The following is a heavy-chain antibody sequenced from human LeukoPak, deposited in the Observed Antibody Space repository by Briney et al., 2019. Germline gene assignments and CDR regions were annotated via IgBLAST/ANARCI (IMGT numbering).Heavy chain of an antibody. CDR3: ARDWMATNDY. V-gene: IGHV3-48*01. D-gene: IGHD5-24*01. CDR2: ISSSSSTI. CDR1: GFTFSSYS. J-gene: IGHJ4*02. Sequence: GGSLRLSCAASGFTFSSYSMNWVRQAPGKGLEWVSYISSSSSTIYYADSVKGRFTISRDNAKNSLYLQMNSLRAEDTAVYYCARDWMATNDYWGQGTLVTVSS.